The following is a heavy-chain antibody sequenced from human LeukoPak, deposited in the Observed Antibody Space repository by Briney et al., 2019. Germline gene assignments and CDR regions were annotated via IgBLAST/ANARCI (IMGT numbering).Heavy chain of an antibody. CDR3: AITSIAARTPVDY. CDR1: GFTFSSYE. V-gene: IGHV3-48*03. J-gene: IGHJ4*02. Sequence: GGSLRLSCAASGFTFSSYEMNWVRQAPGKGLEWVSYISSSGSTIYYADSVKGRFTISRDNAKNSLCLQMNSLRAEDTAVYYCAITSIAARTPVDYWGQGTLVTVSS. CDR2: ISSSGSTI. D-gene: IGHD6-6*01.